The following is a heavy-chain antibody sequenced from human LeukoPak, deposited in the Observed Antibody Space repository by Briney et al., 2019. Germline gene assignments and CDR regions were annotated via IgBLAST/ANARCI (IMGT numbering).Heavy chain of an antibody. CDR1: GYTFTSYG. CDR2: ISAYNGNT. J-gene: IGHJ4*02. Sequence: ASVKVSCKASGYTFTSYGISWVRQAPGQGLEWMGWISAYNGNTNYAQKLQGRVTMTTDTSTSTAYMELRSLRSDDTAVYYCARNRKRGYSYGYVDYWGQGTLVTVSS. CDR3: ARNRKRGYSYGYVDY. D-gene: IGHD5-18*01. V-gene: IGHV1-18*01.